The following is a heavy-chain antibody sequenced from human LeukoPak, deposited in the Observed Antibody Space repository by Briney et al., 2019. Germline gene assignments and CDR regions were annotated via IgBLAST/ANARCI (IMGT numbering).Heavy chain of an antibody. CDR3: ARENDMGYCSGGRCYKGYNAMDV. Sequence: GGSLRLSCAASGFTFSRYAIHWVRQAPGKGLEWVAVISYDGSNKYYADSVKGRFTISRDNSKNTLYLQMNSLRAEDTAVYYCARENDMGYCSGGRCYKGYNAMDVWGQGTTVTVSS. CDR2: ISYDGSNK. D-gene: IGHD2-15*01. J-gene: IGHJ6*02. CDR1: GFTFSRYA. V-gene: IGHV3-30-3*01.